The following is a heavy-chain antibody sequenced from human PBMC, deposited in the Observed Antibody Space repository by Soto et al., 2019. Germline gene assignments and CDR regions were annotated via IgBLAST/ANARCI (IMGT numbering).Heavy chain of an antibody. CDR1: GFTLNRNR. V-gene: IGHV3-7*01. CDR3: ATDATYSPILAIAS. J-gene: IGHJ5*02. Sequence: GGSRRLAWAAWGFTLNRNRISWDRQAPGEGLEGVGNIKEGGSEQYYVGSVKGRFTIARDNAKNSLYLQMNNLRAEDTAIYFCATDATYSPILAIASWRLGPLVTV. CDR2: IKEGGSEQ. D-gene: IGHD2-21*01.